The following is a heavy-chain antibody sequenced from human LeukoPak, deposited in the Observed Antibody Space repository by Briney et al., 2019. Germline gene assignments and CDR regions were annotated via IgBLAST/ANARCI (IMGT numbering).Heavy chain of an antibody. CDR2: IIPIFGTA. Sequence: GASVKVSCKASGGTFSSYAISWVRQAPGQGLEWMGGIIPIFGTANYAQKFQGRVTITADKSTSTAYMELSSLRSEDTAVYYCARSLSRFLEWSYRSYYYYYMDVWGKGTTVTVSS. CDR1: GGTFSSYA. V-gene: IGHV1-69*06. J-gene: IGHJ6*03. CDR3: ARSLSRFLEWSYRSYYYYYMDV. D-gene: IGHD3-3*01.